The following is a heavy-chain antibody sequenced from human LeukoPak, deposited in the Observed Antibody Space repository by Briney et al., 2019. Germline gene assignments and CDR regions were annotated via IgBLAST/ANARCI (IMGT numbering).Heavy chain of an antibody. V-gene: IGHV1-69*05. J-gene: IGHJ5*02. D-gene: IGHD6-13*01. CDR1: GGTFSSFA. CDR2: IIPVLGTA. CDR3: ARNPFREHSTSWNNWFDP. Sequence: SVKVSCKASGGTFSSFAISWVRQAPGQSLEWMGGIIPVLGTAKNAQKFQGRVTIITDESTRTAYMELSSLRSEDTAVYYCARNPFREHSTSWNNWFDPWGQGTLVTVSS.